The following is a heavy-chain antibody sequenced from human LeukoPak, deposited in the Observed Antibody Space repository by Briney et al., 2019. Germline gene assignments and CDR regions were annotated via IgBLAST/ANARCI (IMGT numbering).Heavy chain of an antibody. CDR1: GFTLGGHD. CDR2: VSAGHRA. Sequence: GGSLRLSCTASGFTLGGHDMHWVRQTPGDGLEWVAAVSAGHRAFYAGSVKGRFAVSREDAKNSLYLQMNSLRAGDTAVYYCVREARGYHYTYFDYWGQGSLVTVSS. V-gene: IGHV3-13*01. D-gene: IGHD5-18*01. CDR3: VREARGYHYTYFDY. J-gene: IGHJ4*02.